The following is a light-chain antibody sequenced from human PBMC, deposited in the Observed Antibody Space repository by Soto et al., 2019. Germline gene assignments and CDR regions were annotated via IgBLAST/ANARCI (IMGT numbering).Light chain of an antibody. J-gene: IGKJ2*01. CDR2: KAS. CDR1: QSISSW. V-gene: IGKV1-5*03. CDR3: QQYNSYSPYT. Sequence: DIPMTQSPSTLSASVGDRVTITCRASQSISSWLAWYPQKPGKAPKLLISKASSLESGVPSRFSGSESGTEFTLTISSLQPDDFATYYCQQYNSYSPYTFGQGNKLELK.